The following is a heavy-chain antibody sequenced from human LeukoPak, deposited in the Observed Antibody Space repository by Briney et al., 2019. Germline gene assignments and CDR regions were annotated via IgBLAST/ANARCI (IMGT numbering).Heavy chain of an antibody. V-gene: IGHV4-59*08. CDR1: GGSISSYY. J-gene: IGHJ6*02. CDR2: IYYSGST. CDR3: ARGVDYYYGMDV. D-gene: IGHD3-10*01. Sequence: SETLSLTCTVSGGSISSYYWSWIRQPPGKGLEWIGYIYYSGSTNHNPSLKSRVTISVDTSKNQFSLKLSSVTAADTAVYYCARGVDYYYGMDVWGQGTTVTVSS.